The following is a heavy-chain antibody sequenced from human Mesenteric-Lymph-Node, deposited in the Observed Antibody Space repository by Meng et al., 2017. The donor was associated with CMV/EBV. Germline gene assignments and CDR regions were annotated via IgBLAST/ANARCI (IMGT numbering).Heavy chain of an antibody. CDR2: IRSTTFGGTT. V-gene: IGHV3-49*04. CDR3: IREGYNWDDLISVNEY. J-gene: IGHJ4*02. Sequence: GESLKISCTASGFTFGDYAMTWVRQAPGKGLEWVGFIRSTTFGGTTDYAASVKGRFTISRDDSKSIAYLQMSSLTIEDTGVYFCIREGYNWDDLISVNEYWGQGTLVTVSS. D-gene: IGHD1-20*01. CDR1: GFTFGDYA.